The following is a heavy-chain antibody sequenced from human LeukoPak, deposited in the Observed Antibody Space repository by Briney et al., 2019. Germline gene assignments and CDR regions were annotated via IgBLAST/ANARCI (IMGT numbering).Heavy chain of an antibody. CDR2: ISYDGSNK. CDR3: AEGLYYGLGSYFPFDF. V-gene: IGHV3-30*18. CDR1: GFTFSNYG. J-gene: IGHJ4*02. D-gene: IGHD3-10*01. Sequence: GGSLRLSCAASGFTFSNYGMHWVRQAPGKGLEWVAVISYDGSNKYYADSVKGRFTISRDNSKNTVYLQMNSLRTEDTAVYYCAEGLYYGLGSYFPFDFWGQGTLVTVSS.